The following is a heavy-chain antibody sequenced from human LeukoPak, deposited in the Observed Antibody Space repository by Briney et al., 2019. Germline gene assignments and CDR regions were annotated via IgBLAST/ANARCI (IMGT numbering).Heavy chain of an antibody. CDR3: ARYAGHDYFDH. J-gene: IGHJ4*02. Sequence: PSQTLSLTCTVSGGSISSGSYYWSWIRQPAGKGLEWIGRIYTSGSTNYNPSLKSRVTISVDTSKNQFSLKLSSVTAADTAVYYCARYAGHDYFDHWGQGTLVTVSS. CDR1: GGSISSGSYY. V-gene: IGHV4-61*02. CDR2: IYTSGST.